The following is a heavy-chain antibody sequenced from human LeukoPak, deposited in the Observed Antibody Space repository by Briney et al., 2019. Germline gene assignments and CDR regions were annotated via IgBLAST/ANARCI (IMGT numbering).Heavy chain of an antibody. D-gene: IGHD3-10*01. CDR1: GGSFSGYY. CDR2: INHSGST. J-gene: IGHJ4*02. Sequence: PSETLSLTCAVYGGSFSGYYWSWIRQPPGKGLEWIGEINHSGSTNYNPSLKSRVTISVDTSKNQFSLKMSSVTAADTAVYYCARGMVRGVPPSYWGQGTLVTVSS. V-gene: IGHV4-34*01. CDR3: ARGMVRGVPPSY.